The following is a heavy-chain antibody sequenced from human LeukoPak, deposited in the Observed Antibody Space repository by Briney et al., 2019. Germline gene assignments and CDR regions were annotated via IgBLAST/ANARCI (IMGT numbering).Heavy chain of an antibody. V-gene: IGHV6-1*01. D-gene: IGHD6-13*01. CDR1: GDSVSSNSAA. Sequence: LSQTLSLTCAISGDSVSSNSAAWNWIRQSPSRGLEWLGRTYYRSKWYNDYALSVRTRITINPDTSKNQFSLQLNSVTPDDTAVYYCARDQIAAAGPTDYWGQGTLVTVSS. CDR2: TYYRSKWYN. CDR3: ARDQIAAAGPTDY. J-gene: IGHJ4*02.